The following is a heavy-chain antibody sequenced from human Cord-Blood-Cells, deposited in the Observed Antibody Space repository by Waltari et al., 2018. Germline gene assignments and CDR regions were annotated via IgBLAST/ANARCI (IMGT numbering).Heavy chain of an antibody. CDR3: ARGVYGSGSYVDY. CDR2: INTNSGGT. J-gene: IGHJ4*02. D-gene: IGHD3-10*01. CDR1: GYTFTGYY. V-gene: IGHV1-2*02. Sequence: QVQLVQSGAEVKKPGASVKVSCKASGYTFTGYYMHWVRQAPGQGLEWMGWINTNSGGTNYAQKFQGRVTMTRDTSISTAYMELGRLRADDTAVYYCARGVYGSGSYVDYWGQGTLVTVSS.